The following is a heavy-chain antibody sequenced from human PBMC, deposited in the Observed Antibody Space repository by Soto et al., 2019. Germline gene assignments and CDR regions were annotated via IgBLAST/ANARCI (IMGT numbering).Heavy chain of an antibody. D-gene: IGHD5-12*01. CDR3: AKGLYSGYDSYFDY. V-gene: IGHV3-30*18. CDR2: ISYDGSNK. Sequence: GGSLRLSCAASGFTFSSYGMHWVRQAPGKGLEWVAVISYDGSNKYYADSVKGRFTISRDNSKNTLYLQMNSLRAEDTAVYYCAKGLYSGYDSYFDYWGQGTLVTVSS. J-gene: IGHJ4*02. CDR1: GFTFSSYG.